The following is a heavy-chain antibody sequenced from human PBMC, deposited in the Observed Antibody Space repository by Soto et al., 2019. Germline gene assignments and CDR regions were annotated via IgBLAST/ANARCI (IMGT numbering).Heavy chain of an antibody. J-gene: IGHJ4*02. CDR1: GFTFSSYA. D-gene: IGHD2-15*01. Sequence: QVQLVESGGGVVQPGRSLRLSCAASGFTFSSYAMHWVRQAPGKGLEWVAVISYDGSNKYYADSVKGRFTISRDNSKNTLYLQMNSLRAEDTAVYYCASAPFPCSYWGQGTLVTVSS. CDR2: ISYDGSNK. V-gene: IGHV3-30-3*01. CDR3: ASAPFPCSY.